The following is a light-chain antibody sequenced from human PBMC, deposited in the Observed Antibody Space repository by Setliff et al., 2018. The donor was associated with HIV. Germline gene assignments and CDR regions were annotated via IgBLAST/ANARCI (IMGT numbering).Light chain of an antibody. CDR2: DVS. V-gene: IGLV2-14*03. CDR3: SSYTASSTLV. CDR1: SSDVGGYNY. J-gene: IGLJ3*02. Sequence: QSALTQPASVSGSPGQSITISCTGSSSDVGGYNYVSWYQQHPGKAPKLMIYDVSQRPSGVSDCFSGSKSGITASLTISGLQPEDESDYYCSSYTASSTLVFGGGNKVTVL.